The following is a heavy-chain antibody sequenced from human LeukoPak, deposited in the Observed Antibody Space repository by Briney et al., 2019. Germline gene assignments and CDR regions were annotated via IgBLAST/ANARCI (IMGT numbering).Heavy chain of an antibody. D-gene: IGHD3-16*01. V-gene: IGHV3-30*02. Sequence: GGSLRLSCAASGVTFSRHVMHWVRQAPGKGLEWVAFIPSDGSNNYYADSVKGRFTISRDNSKNTLYLQMNSLRAEDTAVYYCARGEGWTGGDYWGQGTLVTVSS. CDR2: IPSDGSNN. CDR1: GVTFSRHV. J-gene: IGHJ4*02. CDR3: ARGEGWTGGDY.